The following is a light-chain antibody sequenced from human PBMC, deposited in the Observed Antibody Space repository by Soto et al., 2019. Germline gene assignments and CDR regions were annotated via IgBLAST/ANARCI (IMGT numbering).Light chain of an antibody. CDR2: AAS. CDR1: QSIDTY. Sequence: DIQMTQSPSSLSTSVGDRVTITCRASQSIDTYLNWYEQKPGKAPKLLIYAASSLQSGVPSRFSGGGSGTDFTLTISNLQPEDFATYYCQQSYRTPYTFGQGTKLEI. CDR3: QQSYRTPYT. J-gene: IGKJ2*01. V-gene: IGKV1-39*01.